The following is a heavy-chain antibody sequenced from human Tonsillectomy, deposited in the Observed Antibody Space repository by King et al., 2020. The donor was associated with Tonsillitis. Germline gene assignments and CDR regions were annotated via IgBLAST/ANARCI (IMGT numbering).Heavy chain of an antibody. CDR2: VSDSGANT. V-gene: IGHV3-23*04. D-gene: IGHD4-11*01. J-gene: IGHJ4*02. Sequence: VQLVESGGGLVRPGGSLRLSCAASGFTFSSYSMTWVRQAPGKGLEWVSVVSDSGANTNYADSVKGRFTISRDNSKNTLYLEMNSLRAEDTAVYYCATSTVMEFWGQGPLVTVSP. CDR3: ATSTVMEF. CDR1: GFTFSSYS.